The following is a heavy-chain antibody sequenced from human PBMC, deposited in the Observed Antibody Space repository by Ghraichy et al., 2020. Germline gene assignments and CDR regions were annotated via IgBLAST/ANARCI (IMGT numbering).Heavy chain of an antibody. CDR3: ARLGTTVTTYWFDP. V-gene: IGHV4-59*01. Sequence: GSLRLSCTVSGGSISSYYWSWIRQPPGKGLEWIGYIYYSGSTNYNPSLKSRVTIPVDTSKNQFSLKLSSVTAADTAVYYCARLGTTVTTYWFDPWGQGTLVTVSS. J-gene: IGHJ5*02. D-gene: IGHD4-11*01. CDR1: GGSISSYY. CDR2: IYYSGST.